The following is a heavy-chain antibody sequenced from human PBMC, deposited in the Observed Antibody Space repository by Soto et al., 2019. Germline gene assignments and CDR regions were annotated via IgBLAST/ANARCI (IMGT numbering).Heavy chain of an antibody. Sequence: AEVSCKASGYTITSYYMHWVQQAPGQGFEWMGIIKPSGGSTSYAQKFQGRVTMTRDTSTSTVYMELSSLRSEDTAVYYFARSAGQYCGGDCDSTLGFDCWGLGTLVIVS. CDR3: ARSAGQYCGGDCDSTLGFDC. CDR1: GYTITSYY. J-gene: IGHJ4*01. V-gene: IGHV1-46*01. D-gene: IGHD2-21*02. CDR2: IKPSGGST.